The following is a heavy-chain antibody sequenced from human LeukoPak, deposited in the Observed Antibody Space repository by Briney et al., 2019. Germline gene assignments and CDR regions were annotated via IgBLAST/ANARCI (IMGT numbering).Heavy chain of an antibody. CDR1: GFTFSSYA. Sequence: PGGSLRLSCAASGFTFSSYAMHWVRQAPGKVLEWVAVISYDGSNKYYADSVKGRFTISRDNSKNTVYLQMNSLRAEDTAVYYCAKVVQNWNSKYTWFAPWGQGTLVTVSS. J-gene: IGHJ5*02. CDR2: ISYDGSNK. CDR3: AKVVQNWNSKYTWFAP. V-gene: IGHV3-30-3*01. D-gene: IGHD1-7*01.